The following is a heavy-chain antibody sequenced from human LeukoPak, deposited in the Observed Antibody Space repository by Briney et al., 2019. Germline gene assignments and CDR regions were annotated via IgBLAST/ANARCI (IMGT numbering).Heavy chain of an antibody. D-gene: IGHD3-22*01. CDR2: MYYSGST. Sequence: WVRQPPGKGLEWIAYMYYSGSTYYNPSLKSRVTMSADTSKNQLSLKLSSVTAADTAVYYCARPYYYDSRIDPWGQGILVTVSS. V-gene: IGHV4-30-4*08. J-gene: IGHJ5*02. CDR3: ARPYYYDSRIDP.